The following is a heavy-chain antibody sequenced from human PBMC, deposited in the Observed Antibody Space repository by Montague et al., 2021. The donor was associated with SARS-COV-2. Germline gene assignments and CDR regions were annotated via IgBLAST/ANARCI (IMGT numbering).Heavy chain of an antibody. D-gene: IGHD6-13*01. CDR1: GFTFSNYW. V-gene: IGHV3-7*01. J-gene: IGHJ6*02. Sequence: SLRLSCAASGFTASGFTFSNYWMSWIRQAPGKGLEWVANINQDGSVASYVDSVKGRFTLSRDNAKNSLYLQMNSLRAEDTAVYYCARSYSSSWYFGIGMDVWGQGTTVTVSS. CDR3: ARSYSSSWYFGIGMDV. CDR2: INQDGSVA.